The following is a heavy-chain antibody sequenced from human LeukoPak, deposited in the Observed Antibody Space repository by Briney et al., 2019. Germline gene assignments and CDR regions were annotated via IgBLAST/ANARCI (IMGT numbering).Heavy chain of an antibody. D-gene: IGHD3-16*02. V-gene: IGHV3-30*02. CDR3: AKDRYTYMDV. Sequence: PGGSLRLSCAASGFTFSSYGMHWVRQAPGKGLEWVAFIRYDGSNKYYADSVEGRFTISRDNSKNTLYLQMNSLRAEDTAVYYCAKDRYTYMDVWGKGTTVTVSS. CDR1: GFTFSSYG. J-gene: IGHJ6*03. CDR2: IRYDGSNK.